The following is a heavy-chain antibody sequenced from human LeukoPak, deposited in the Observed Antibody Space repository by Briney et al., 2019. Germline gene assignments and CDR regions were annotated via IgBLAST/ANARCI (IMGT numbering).Heavy chain of an antibody. Sequence: SETLSLTCTVSGXSVSSTTYYWSWIRQPPGKGVEYFESINYSGSTYYNPSLKRRVTISVDTSENQFSLKLSSVTAADTAVYYCARYVVYGSGKYYFDYWGQGTLVTVSS. CDR3: ARYVVYGSGKYYFDY. CDR2: INYSGST. CDR1: GXSVSSTTYY. V-gene: IGHV4-39*01. D-gene: IGHD3-10*01. J-gene: IGHJ4*02.